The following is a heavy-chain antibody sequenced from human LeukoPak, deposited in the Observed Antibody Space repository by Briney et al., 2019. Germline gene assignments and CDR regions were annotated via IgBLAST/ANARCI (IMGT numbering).Heavy chain of an antibody. Sequence: SETLSLICTVSGGSISNTNYYWGWIRQPPGKGLEWIGKILHSGSTYYNPSLKSRVIIPVDTSKNQFSLKLSYVTAADTAVYYCARRRPAYLSDSSGFYFWGQGTLVTVSS. CDR3: ARRRPAYLSDSSGFYF. J-gene: IGHJ4*02. CDR2: ILHSGST. D-gene: IGHD3-22*01. V-gene: IGHV4-39*01. CDR1: GGSISNTNYY.